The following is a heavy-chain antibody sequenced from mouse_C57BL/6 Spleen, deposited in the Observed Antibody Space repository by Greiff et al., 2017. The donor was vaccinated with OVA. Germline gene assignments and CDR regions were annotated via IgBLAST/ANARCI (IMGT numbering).Heavy chain of an antibody. CDR1: GYTFTSYW. Sequence: QVQLQQPGAELVRPGTSVKLSCKASGYTFTSYWMRWVKQRPGQGLEWIGVIDPYDSYTNYNQKFKGKATLTVDTSSSTANMQLSSLTSGGSAVEYCAISNYGSSYGAMCYWGQGTSVTVSS. CDR3: AISNYGSSYGAMCY. CDR2: IDPYDSYT. D-gene: IGHD1-1*01. V-gene: IGHV1-59*01. J-gene: IGHJ4*01.